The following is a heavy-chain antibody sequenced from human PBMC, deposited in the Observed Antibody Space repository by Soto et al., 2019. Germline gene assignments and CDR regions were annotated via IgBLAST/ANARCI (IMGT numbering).Heavy chain of an antibody. CDR1: GGSICSSTYY. V-gene: IGHV4-39*01. CDR3: ARQEIAAAGRIYGGYYYGMAV. J-gene: IGHJ6*02. Sequence: SDTLSHTRTVSGGSICSSTYYWGWVRQPPGTGLEWIGSIYYSGSTYYNPSLKSRVTISVDTSKNQFSLKLSSVTAADTAVYYCARQEIAAAGRIYGGYYYGMAVWGQGTTVT. CDR2: IYYSGST. D-gene: IGHD6-13*01.